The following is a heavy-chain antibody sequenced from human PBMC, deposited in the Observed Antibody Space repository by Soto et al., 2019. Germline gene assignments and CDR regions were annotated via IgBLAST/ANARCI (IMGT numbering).Heavy chain of an antibody. CDR3: ARVRAELGYCSGGSCLSYYYGMHV. Sequence: QVQLVQSGAEVKKPGASVKVSCKASGYTFTSYGISWVRQAPGQGLEWMGWMGTYNGNTDYGQKLQSSDTMTTETPTNTPYMELRILRSDDTAVYYCARVRAELGYCSGGSCLSYYYGMHVWGQGTTVIVSS. V-gene: IGHV1-18*01. CDR2: MGTYNGNT. D-gene: IGHD2-15*01. CDR1: GYTFTSYG. J-gene: IGHJ6*02.